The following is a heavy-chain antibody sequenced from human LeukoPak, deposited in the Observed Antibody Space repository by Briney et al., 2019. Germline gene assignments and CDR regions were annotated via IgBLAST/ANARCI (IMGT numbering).Heavy chain of an antibody. D-gene: IGHD3-3*01. CDR1: GFTFSSYW. V-gene: IGHV3-7*01. CDR3: ARDKRVVGQFDP. Sequence: GGSLRLSCAASGFTFSSYWMSWVRQAPGQGLEWVANTKEDGSEKYYVDSVKGRFTISRDNAKKSLYLQMNSLRAEDTAVYYCARDKRVVGQFDPWGQGTLVTVSS. J-gene: IGHJ5*02. CDR2: TKEDGSEK.